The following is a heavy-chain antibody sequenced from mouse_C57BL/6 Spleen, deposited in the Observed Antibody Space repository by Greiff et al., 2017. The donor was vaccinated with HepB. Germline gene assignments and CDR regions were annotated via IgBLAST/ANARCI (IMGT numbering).Heavy chain of an antibody. Sequence: EVKLQQSGPVLVKPGASVKMSCKASGYTFTDYYMNWVKQSHGKSLEWIGVINPYNGGTSYNQKFKGKATLTVDKSSSTAYMELNSLTSEDSAVYYCARNDYDSRGYAMDYWGQGTSVTVSS. CDR1: GYTFTDYY. V-gene: IGHV1-19*01. CDR3: ARNDYDSRGYAMDY. CDR2: INPYNGGT. J-gene: IGHJ4*01. D-gene: IGHD2-4*01.